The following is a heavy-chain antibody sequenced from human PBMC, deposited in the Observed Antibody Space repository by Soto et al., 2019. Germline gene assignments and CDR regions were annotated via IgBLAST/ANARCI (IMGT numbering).Heavy chain of an antibody. J-gene: IGHJ4*02. CDR1: GFTFTTYA. D-gene: IGHD2-2*01. CDR2: ISGSGGST. CDR3: AKTGFGRYCSSTSGVHFDY. Sequence: EVQVLESGGGLVQPGGSLRLSCVASGFTFTTYAMTWVRQAPGKGLEWVSIISGSGGSTHYADSVKGRFIISRDNSKNRMYLQMNGLRAEDTAVYYCAKTGFGRYCSSTSGVHFDYWGQGTLVTVSS. V-gene: IGHV3-23*01.